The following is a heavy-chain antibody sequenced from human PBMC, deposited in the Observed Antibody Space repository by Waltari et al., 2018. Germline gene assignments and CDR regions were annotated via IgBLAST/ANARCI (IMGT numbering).Heavy chain of an antibody. Sequence: EVQLVESGGGLVKPGGSLRLSCAASGFTFSNAWMRWVRQGSGKGLEWVGRIKSKTDGGTTDYAAPVKGRFTISRDDSKNTLYLQMNSLKTEDTAVYYCTTGDGALPHYYYYYYMDVWGKGTMVTVSS. CDR2: IKSKTDGGTT. CDR3: TTGDGALPHYYYYYYMDV. V-gene: IGHV3-15*01. D-gene: IGHD4-17*01. J-gene: IGHJ6*03. CDR1: GFTFSNAW.